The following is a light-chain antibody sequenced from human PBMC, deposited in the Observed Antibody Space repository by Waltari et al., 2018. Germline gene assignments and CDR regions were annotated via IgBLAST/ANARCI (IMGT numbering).Light chain of an antibody. Sequence: DIQMTQSPSSLSASVGDRVTITCQASQDISNYLNWYQQKPGKAPKLLIYDASNLETGVPSRFSGSGSGTDFTFTISSLQPEDIATYCCQQYDNLRATFGPGTKVDIK. J-gene: IGKJ3*01. V-gene: IGKV1-33*01. CDR2: DAS. CDR3: QQYDNLRAT. CDR1: QDISNY.